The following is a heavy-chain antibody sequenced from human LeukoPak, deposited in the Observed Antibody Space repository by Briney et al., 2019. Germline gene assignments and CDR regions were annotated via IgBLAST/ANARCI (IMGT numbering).Heavy chain of an antibody. CDR1: GSTFSDSW. D-gene: IGHD4-23*01. J-gene: IGHJ4*02. CDR3: TRADEYGGNTL. Sequence: GGSLRLSCAVSGSTFSDSWMHWVRQAPGKGLVWASRINSDGSITAYADSVKGRFTISRDNAKNTLYLQMNSLRAEDTGVYYCTRADEYGGNTLWGQGTLVTVSS. V-gene: IGHV3-74*01. CDR2: INSDGSIT.